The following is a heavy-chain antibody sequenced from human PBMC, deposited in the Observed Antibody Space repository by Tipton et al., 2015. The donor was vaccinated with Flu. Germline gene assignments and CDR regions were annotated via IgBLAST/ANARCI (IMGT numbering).Heavy chain of an antibody. Sequence: TLSLTCAVYGGSFSGYYWSWIRQPPGKGLEWIGEINHSGSTNYNPSLKSRVTISVDTSKNQFSLKLSSVTAADTAVYYCARGLYCSSTSCHPPRNWFDPWGQGTLVTVSS. V-gene: IGHV4-34*01. CDR2: INHSGST. D-gene: IGHD2-2*01. CDR3: ARGLYCSSTSCHPPRNWFDP. CDR1: GGSFSGYY. J-gene: IGHJ5*02.